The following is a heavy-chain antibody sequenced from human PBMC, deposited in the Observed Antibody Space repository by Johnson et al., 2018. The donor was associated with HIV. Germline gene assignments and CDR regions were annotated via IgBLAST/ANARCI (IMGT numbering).Heavy chain of an antibody. V-gene: IGHV3-74*02. D-gene: IGHD3-3*01. CDR2: IDYDGSSR. CDR3: ARAQGPLKNYWSGYDFDM. CDR1: GLTLSRYW. Sequence: VQLVESGGGVVQPGGSLRLSCAASGLTLSRYWMHWVRQAPGKGLVWVSHIDYDGSSRTYADSVKGRFSISSDNAKNTLYLQMNSLRAEDTAVYYCARAQGPLKNYWSGYDFDMWGQGTVVTVSS. J-gene: IGHJ3*02.